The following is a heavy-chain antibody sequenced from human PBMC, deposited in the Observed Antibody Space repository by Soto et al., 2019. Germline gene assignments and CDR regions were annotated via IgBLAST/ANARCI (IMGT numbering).Heavy chain of an antibody. CDR3: TRDQGGSYDSWFDP. J-gene: IGHJ5*02. D-gene: IGHD1-26*01. CDR2: ISSGSAFI. Sequence: EAQVVESGGGLVKPGGSLRLSCNFTFSMYSMNWVRQAPGKGLGWVASISSGSAFIKYADSVKGRFSISRDNAKNSVSLQMNSLRAEDTAMYYCTRDQGGSYDSWFDPWGRGTLVTVSS. V-gene: IGHV3-21*01. CDR1: TFSMYS.